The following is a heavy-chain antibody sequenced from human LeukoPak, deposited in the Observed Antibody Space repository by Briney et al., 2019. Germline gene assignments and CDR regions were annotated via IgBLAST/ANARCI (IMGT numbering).Heavy chain of an antibody. Sequence: KAGGSLRLSCAASGFTLSDYYMSWIRQAPGKGLEWVSYISSSGSSTSYADSVKGRFTISRDNAKNTLYLQMNSLRAEDTAVYYCARGGSLGELSSRPYNWFDPWGQGTLVTVSS. J-gene: IGHJ5*02. CDR2: ISSSGSST. CDR3: ARGGSLGELSSRPYNWFDP. D-gene: IGHD3-16*02. V-gene: IGHV3-11*06. CDR1: GFTLSDYY.